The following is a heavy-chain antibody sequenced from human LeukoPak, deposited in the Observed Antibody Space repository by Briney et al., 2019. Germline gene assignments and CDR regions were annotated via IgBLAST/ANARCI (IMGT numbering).Heavy chain of an antibody. D-gene: IGHD6-13*01. CDR3: AKGGIAAAGMEWEDYYYGMDV. J-gene: IGHJ6*02. V-gene: IGHV5-51*01. Sequence: GESLKISCKGSGYSFTSYWIGWVRHMRGNGLEWMGIIYPGDSDTRYSPSFQGQVTISADKSISTAYLQWSSLKASDTAMYYCAKGGIAAAGMEWEDYYYGMDVWGQGTTVTVSS. CDR2: IYPGDSDT. CDR1: GYSFTSYW.